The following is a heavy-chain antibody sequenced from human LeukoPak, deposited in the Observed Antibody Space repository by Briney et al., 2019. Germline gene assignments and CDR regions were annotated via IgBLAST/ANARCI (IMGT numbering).Heavy chain of an antibody. V-gene: IGHV3-74*01. D-gene: IGHD3-16*01. J-gene: IGHJ4*02. CDR1: GFTFSSYW. CDR2: INSDGSYT. Sequence: GGSLRLSCAASGFTFSSYWMHWVRQAPGKGLVWVSRINSDGSYTNYADSVKGRFTISRDNTRNTLYLQMNSLRAEDTAVYFCARGPSGVVNYWGQGTLVTVSS. CDR3: ARGPSGVVNY.